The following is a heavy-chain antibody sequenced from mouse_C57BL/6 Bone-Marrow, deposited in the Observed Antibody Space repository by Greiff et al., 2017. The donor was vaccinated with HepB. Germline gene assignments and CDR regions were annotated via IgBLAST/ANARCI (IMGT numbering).Heavy chain of an antibody. CDR2: ISSGGSYT. V-gene: IGHV5-6*01. Sequence: EVKLVESGGDLVKPGGSLKLSCAASGFTFSSYGMSWVRQTPDKRLEWVATISSGGSYTYYPDSVKGRFTISRDNAKNTLYLQMSSLKSEDTAMYYCARHGMEGFAYWGQGTLVTVSA. CDR1: GFTFSSYG. J-gene: IGHJ3*01. D-gene: IGHD2-3*01. CDR3: ARHGMEGFAY.